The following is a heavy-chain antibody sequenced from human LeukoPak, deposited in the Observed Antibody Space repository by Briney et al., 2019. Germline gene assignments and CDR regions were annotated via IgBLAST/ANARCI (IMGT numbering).Heavy chain of an antibody. D-gene: IGHD4-23*01. CDR3: ARGDYGGNPAAGN. Sequence: ASVKVSCKASGYTFTGYYMHWVRQAPGQGLEWMGWINPNSGGTNYAQKFQGRVTMTRDTSISTAYMELSSLRSEDTAVYYCARGDYGGNPAAGNWGQGTLVTVSS. CDR1: GYTFTGYY. CDR2: INPNSGGT. J-gene: IGHJ4*02. V-gene: IGHV1-2*02.